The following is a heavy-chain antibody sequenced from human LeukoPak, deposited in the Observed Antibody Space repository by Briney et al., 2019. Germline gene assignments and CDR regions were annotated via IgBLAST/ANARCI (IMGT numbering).Heavy chain of an antibody. CDR1: GFTLSAYW. V-gene: IGHV3-74*01. J-gene: IGHJ2*01. Sequence: GGSLRLSCAASGFTLSAYWLHWVRQAPGRGLAWVSRISSDGTITNYADSVKGRFTISRDSAENTLYLQTNSLRAEDTAVYYCARVGSGWPYWYFDLWGRGTLVTVSS. CDR2: ISSDGTIT. CDR3: ARVGSGWPYWYFDL. D-gene: IGHD6-19*01.